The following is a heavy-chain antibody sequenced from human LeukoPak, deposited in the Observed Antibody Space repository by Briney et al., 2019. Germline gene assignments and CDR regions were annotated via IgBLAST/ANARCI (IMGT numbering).Heavy chain of an antibody. D-gene: IGHD2-21*01. J-gene: IGHJ4*02. CDR2: IEKDGSDK. Sequence: GGSLRLSCAASGFTFRSYWMSWVRQAPGKGLGWVANIEKDGSDKYYVDSVKGRFTISRDNAKNSLYLQMNSLRAEDSAVYYCARSLWPEDYWGQGTLVTVSS. CDR1: GFTFRSYW. V-gene: IGHV3-7*01. CDR3: ARSLWPEDY.